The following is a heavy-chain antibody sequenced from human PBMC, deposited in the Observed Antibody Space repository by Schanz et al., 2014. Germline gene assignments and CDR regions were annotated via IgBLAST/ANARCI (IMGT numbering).Heavy chain of an antibody. D-gene: IGHD6-6*01. J-gene: IGHJ4*02. Sequence: QVQLVQSGAEVKKPGSSVKVSCKASGGTFSTYTISWVRQAPGQGLEWVGWISPYAGNTHYFDKMEGRVTMTTDTSTSTAYMDLRSLRSDDTAVYYCARDQSPYTNSSDVRYFDYWGQGSLVTVSS. CDR2: ISPYAGNT. CDR1: GGTFSTYT. CDR3: ARDQSPYTNSSDVRYFDY. V-gene: IGHV1-18*01.